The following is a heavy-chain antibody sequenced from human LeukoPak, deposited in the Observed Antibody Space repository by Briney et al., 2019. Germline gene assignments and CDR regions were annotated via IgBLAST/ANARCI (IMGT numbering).Heavy chain of an antibody. J-gene: IGHJ3*02. Sequence: GALRLFCAASGFSFRAYTMNWVRQAPGKGLEWVSYISSSGSTIYYADSVKGRFTISRVNAKNSLYLQMNSLRAEDTAVYYCARDPLWFGEWSAFDIWGQGTMVTVSS. D-gene: IGHD3-10*01. CDR2: ISSSGSTI. V-gene: IGHV3-48*04. CDR3: ARDPLWFGEWSAFDI. CDR1: GFSFRAYT.